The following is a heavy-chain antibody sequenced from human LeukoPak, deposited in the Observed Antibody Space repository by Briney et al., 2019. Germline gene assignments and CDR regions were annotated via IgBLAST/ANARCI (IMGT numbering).Heavy chain of an antibody. Sequence: PSETLSLTCAVYGGSFSGCYWSWIRQPPGKGLEWIGEINHSGSTNYNPSLKSRVTISVDTSKNQFSLKLSSVTAADTAVYYCARGPIVTSPYYFDYWGQGTLATVSS. CDR1: GGSFSGCY. V-gene: IGHV4-34*01. D-gene: IGHD2/OR15-2a*01. CDR3: ARGPIVTSPYYFDY. J-gene: IGHJ4*02. CDR2: INHSGST.